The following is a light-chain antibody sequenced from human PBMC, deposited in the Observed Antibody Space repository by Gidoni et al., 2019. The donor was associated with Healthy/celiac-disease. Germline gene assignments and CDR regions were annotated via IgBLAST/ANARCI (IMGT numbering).Light chain of an antibody. CDR3: QSADSSGTYRDVV. Sequence: SSELTQPPSVSVSPGQTARITCSGDALPKQYAYWYQQTPGQALVLVIYKDSERPSGIPERFSGSSSGTTGTLTSRGVQAEDEADYYGQSADSSGTYRDVVVGGGTKLTVL. CDR1: ALPKQY. V-gene: IGLV3-25*03. J-gene: IGLJ2*01. CDR2: KDS.